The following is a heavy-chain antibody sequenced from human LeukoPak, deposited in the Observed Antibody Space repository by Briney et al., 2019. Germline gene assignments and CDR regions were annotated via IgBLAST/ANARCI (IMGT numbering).Heavy chain of an antibody. D-gene: IGHD3-3*01. CDR3: ARQRFLEWYFDY. CDR1: GGSISSYY. Sequence: SETLSLTCTVSGGSISSYYWSWIRQPAGKGLEWIGRMYASGSTNYNSSLKSRVTMSVDTSRNEFSLKLSSVTAADTAVYYCARQRFLEWYFDYWGQGTLVTVSS. V-gene: IGHV4-4*07. J-gene: IGHJ4*02. CDR2: MYASGST.